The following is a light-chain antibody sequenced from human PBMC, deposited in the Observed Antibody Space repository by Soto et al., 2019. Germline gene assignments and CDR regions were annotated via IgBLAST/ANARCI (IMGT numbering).Light chain of an antibody. J-gene: IGKJ3*01. CDR2: GAS. CDR3: QKYGDSPFT. V-gene: IGKV3-20*01. CDR1: QSVYINS. Sequence: EVELTQSPGTLSLSPGESATLSCRASQSVYINSLAWYQHKRGRAPRLLIYGASTRATAVPDRFTGSGSGTNFALTISSLEPEDAAVYYCQKYGDSPFTLGPGTKVDIK.